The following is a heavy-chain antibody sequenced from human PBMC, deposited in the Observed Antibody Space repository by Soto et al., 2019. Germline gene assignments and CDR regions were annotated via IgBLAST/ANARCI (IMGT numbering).Heavy chain of an antibody. Sequence: GGSLRLSCAASGFTFSSYSMNWVRQAPGKGLEWVSSISSSSSYIYYADSVKGRFTISRDNAKNSLYLQMNSLRAEDTAVYYCAVIAAAGRSHYYYYGMDVWGQGTTVTVSS. D-gene: IGHD6-13*01. CDR3: AVIAAAGRSHYYYYGMDV. V-gene: IGHV3-21*01. J-gene: IGHJ6*02. CDR2: ISSSSSYI. CDR1: GFTFSSYS.